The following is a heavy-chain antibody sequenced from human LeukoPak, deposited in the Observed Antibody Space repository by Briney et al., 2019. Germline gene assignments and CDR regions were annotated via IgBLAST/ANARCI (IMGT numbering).Heavy chain of an antibody. V-gene: IGHV4-59*01. CDR3: ARSITSSWYGDFQH. CDR1: GGSMSGYF. D-gene: IGHD6-13*01. J-gene: IGHJ1*01. Sequence: SETRSRTCSVSGGSMSGYFWGWIRQPPGKGLEWIGYIYYSGSTNYNPSLKSRVTISVDTSKNQFSLKLSSVTAADTAVYYCARSITSSWYGDFQHWGQGTLVTVSS. CDR2: IYYSGST.